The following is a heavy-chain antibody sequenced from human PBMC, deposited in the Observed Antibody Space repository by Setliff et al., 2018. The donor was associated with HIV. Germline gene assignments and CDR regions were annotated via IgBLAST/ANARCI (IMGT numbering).Heavy chain of an antibody. V-gene: IGHV3-7*01. D-gene: IGHD1-26*01. CDR1: GFTFSNFW. CDR3: ARDATRGGDFDF. CDR2: IKEDGSET. Sequence: HPAGSLRLSCATSGFTFSNFWMTWVRQAPGKGLEWVANIKEDGSETFYVDSVKGRFTMSRDNAKNLVYLEMNSLKIEDPAVYYCARDATRGGDFDFWGQGTLVTSPQ. J-gene: IGHJ4*02.